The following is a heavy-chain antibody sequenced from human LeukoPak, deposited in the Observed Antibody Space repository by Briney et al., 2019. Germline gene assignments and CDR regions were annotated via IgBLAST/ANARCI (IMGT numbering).Heavy chain of an antibody. CDR3: ARIWLRAFDI. CDR1: GYSFTNYW. J-gene: IGHJ3*02. Sequence: LGESLKISCKGSGYSFTNYWIAWVRQMPGKGLEWMGIIYPDDSDTRYSPSFQGQVTISTDKSISTAYLQWSSLKASDTAMYYCARIWLRAFDIWGQGTMVTVSS. D-gene: IGHD3-16*01. V-gene: IGHV5-51*01. CDR2: IYPDDSDT.